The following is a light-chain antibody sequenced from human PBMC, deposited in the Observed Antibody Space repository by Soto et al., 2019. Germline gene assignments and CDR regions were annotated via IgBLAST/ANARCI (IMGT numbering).Light chain of an antibody. CDR2: DAS. Sequence: EVVLTQSPDTLSLSPGERATFSCRASQSVGTNLAWYQQKPGQAPRLLIYDASHRATDIPARFTGSGSGTDFTLTISSLEPEDFAVYYCQQRSNWPPFTFGPGTTVDFK. CDR1: QSVGTN. V-gene: IGKV3-11*01. CDR3: QQRSNWPPFT. J-gene: IGKJ3*01.